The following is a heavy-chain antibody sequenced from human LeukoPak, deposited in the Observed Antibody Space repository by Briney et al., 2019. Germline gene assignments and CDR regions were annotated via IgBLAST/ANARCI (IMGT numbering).Heavy chain of an antibody. J-gene: IGHJ4*02. CDR1: GFTFSSYS. Sequence: PGGSLRLSCAASGFTFSSYSMNWVRQAPGKGLEWVSSISSSSYIYYADSVKGRFTISRDNAKNSLYLQMNSLRAEDTAVYYCAREAASSSPYFDYWGQGTLVTVSS. CDR2: ISSSSYI. CDR3: AREAASSSPYFDY. V-gene: IGHV3-21*01. D-gene: IGHD6-6*01.